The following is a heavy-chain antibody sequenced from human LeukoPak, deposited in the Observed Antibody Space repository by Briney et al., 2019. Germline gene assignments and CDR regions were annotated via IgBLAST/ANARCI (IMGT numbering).Heavy chain of an antibody. CDR3: ATPESGDSSDLQQ. Sequence: GGSLRLSCAPSLFTSSYSPIHGVRHTSGGGREWVGRIIITRNNSATVYGASVKGKFTISRDDSRKTAYLQMNSLQIEEPGVYYCATPESGDSSDLQQWGQGTLVTASS. D-gene: IGHD1-26*01. CDR2: IIITRNNSAT. J-gene: IGHJ1*01. V-gene: IGHV3-73*01. CDR1: LFTSSYSP.